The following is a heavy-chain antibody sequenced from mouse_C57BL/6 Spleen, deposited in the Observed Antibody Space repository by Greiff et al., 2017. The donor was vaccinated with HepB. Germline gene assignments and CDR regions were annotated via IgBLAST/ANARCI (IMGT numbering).Heavy chain of an antibody. J-gene: IGHJ4*01. CDR2: IDPEDGDT. D-gene: IGHD1-1*01. V-gene: IGHV14-1*01. Sequence: EVQLQESGAELVRPGASVKLSCTASGFNIKDYYMHWVKQRPEQGLEWIGRIDPEDGDTEYAPKFQGKATMTADTSSNTAYLQLSSLTSEDTAVYYCTTEGLLLRYYAMDYWGQGTSVTVSS. CDR3: TTEGLLLRYYAMDY. CDR1: GFNIKDYY.